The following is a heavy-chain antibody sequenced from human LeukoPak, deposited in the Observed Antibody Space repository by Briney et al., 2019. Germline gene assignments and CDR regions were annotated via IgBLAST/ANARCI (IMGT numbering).Heavy chain of an antibody. D-gene: IGHD2-2*01. J-gene: IGHJ4*02. CDR3: ARVGEYCSSSTCLDY. V-gene: IGHV1-8*02. Sequence: GASVKVSCKASGYTFISYDINWVRQATGQGLEWMGWMNPNSGNTGYAQKFQGRLTMTTDTSTSTAYMELRSLRSDDTAVYFCARVGEYCSSSTCLDYWGQGALVTVSS. CDR2: MNPNSGNT. CDR1: GYTFISYD.